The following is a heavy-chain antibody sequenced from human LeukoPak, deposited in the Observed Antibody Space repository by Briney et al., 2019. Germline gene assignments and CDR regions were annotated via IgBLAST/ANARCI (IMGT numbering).Heavy chain of an antibody. CDR2: IKGDGSDK. J-gene: IGHJ4*02. CDR3: ARPFGSGTYYQFDL. CDR1: GFAFSSYW. D-gene: IGHD3-10*01. Sequence: GGSLRLSCAASGFAFSSYWMSWVRQAPGKGLEWVANIKGDGSDKYYLDSLKGRFTVSRDSAKNSLYLQVNSLRADDTAVYYCARPFGSGTYYQFDLWGQGTLVTVSS. V-gene: IGHV3-7*04.